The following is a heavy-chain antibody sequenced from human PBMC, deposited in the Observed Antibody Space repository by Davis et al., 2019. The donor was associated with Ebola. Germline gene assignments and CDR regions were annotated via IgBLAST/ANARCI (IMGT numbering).Heavy chain of an antibody. V-gene: IGHV4-59*08. J-gene: IGHJ6*02. CDR2: IYYSGST. CDR1: GGSISSYY. CDR3: ARHLSRGYYYYGMDV. Sequence: SETLSLTCTVSGGSISSYYWSWIRQPPGKGLEWIGYIYYSGSTNYNPSLKSRVTISVDTSKNQFSLKLSSVTAADTAVYYCARHLSRGYYYYGMDVWGQGTTVTVSS. D-gene: IGHD2/OR15-2a*01.